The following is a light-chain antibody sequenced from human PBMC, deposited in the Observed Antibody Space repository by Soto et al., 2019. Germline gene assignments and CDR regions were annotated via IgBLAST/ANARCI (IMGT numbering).Light chain of an antibody. CDR3: QQYNNWPWT. Sequence: EIVMTQSPATLSVSPGGRATLSSGASQSISDTLAWYQQKPGQAPRLLIYGASTRAPGFPARFSGSGSGTDFTLTISSLQSEDFAVYYCQQYNNWPWTFGQGTKVDI. CDR2: GAS. J-gene: IGKJ1*01. CDR1: QSISDT. V-gene: IGKV3-15*01.